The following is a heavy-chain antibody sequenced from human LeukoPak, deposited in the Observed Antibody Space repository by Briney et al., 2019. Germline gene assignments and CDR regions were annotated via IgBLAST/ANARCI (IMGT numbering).Heavy chain of an antibody. V-gene: IGHV4-39*01. CDR3: VRHLRPLGLDY. J-gene: IGHJ4*02. D-gene: IGHD3-16*01. CDR1: GGSISGYY. CDR2: IYYTGST. Sequence: PSETLSLTCTVSGGSISGYYWGWIRQPPGKGLEWIGSIYYTGSTSYNPSLKGGVTISLDTSKNQFSLKLNSVTAADTAVYYCVRHLRPLGLDYWGQGTLVTVSS.